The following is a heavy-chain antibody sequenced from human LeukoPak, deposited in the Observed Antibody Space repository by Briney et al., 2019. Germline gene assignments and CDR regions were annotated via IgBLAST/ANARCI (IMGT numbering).Heavy chain of an antibody. CDR2: IKQDGSEK. D-gene: IGHD6-6*01. V-gene: IGHV3-7*03. CDR1: GFTFSSYW. Sequence: GGSLRLSCAASGFTFSSYWMSWVRQAPGKGLEWVANIKQDGSEKYYVDSVKGRFTISRDNAKNSLYLQMNSLRAEDTAVYYCAKDLREYSSSPRNAFDIWGQGTMVTVSS. J-gene: IGHJ3*02. CDR3: AKDLREYSSSPRNAFDI.